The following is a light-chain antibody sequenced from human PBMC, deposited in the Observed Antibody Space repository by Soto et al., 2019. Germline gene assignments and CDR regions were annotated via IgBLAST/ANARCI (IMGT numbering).Light chain of an antibody. CDR1: QSFSSY. V-gene: IGKV3-11*01. CDR3: QQRYNWPWT. Sequence: EIVLTQSPATLSLSPGDSATLSCRAGQSFSSYLAWYQQKPGRAPRLLIYDTSNRATGIPARFSGSGSATDFTLTISSLEPEDFAVYYCQQRYNWPWTFGQGTKVDIK. CDR2: DTS. J-gene: IGKJ1*01.